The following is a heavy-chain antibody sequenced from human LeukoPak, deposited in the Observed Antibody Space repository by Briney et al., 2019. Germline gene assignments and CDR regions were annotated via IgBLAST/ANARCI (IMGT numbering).Heavy chain of an antibody. D-gene: IGHD2-2*01. CDR1: GGSFSGYY. J-gene: IGHJ5*02. V-gene: IGHV4-34*01. Sequence: NPSETLSLTCAVYGGSFSGYYWSWIRQPPGKGLEWIGEINHSGSTNYNPSLKSRVTISVDTSKNQFSLKLSSVTAADTAVYYCARDQKYCSSTSCYDTWFDPWGQGTLVTVSP. CDR3: ARDQKYCSSTSCYDTWFDP. CDR2: INHSGST.